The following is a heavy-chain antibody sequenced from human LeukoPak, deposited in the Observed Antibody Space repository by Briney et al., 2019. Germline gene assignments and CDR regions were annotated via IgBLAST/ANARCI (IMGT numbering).Heavy chain of an antibody. Sequence: PGESLKISCKGSGYSFTNYWIGWVRQMPGKGLEWMGITYPGDSDTRYSPSFQGQVTISADKSIGTAYLQWSSLKASDTAMYHCARLIRWDRYDTSGFDYWGQGTLVTVSS. D-gene: IGHD3-22*01. J-gene: IGHJ4*02. CDR3: ARLIRWDRYDTSGFDY. CDR2: TYPGDSDT. CDR1: GYSFTNYW. V-gene: IGHV5-51*01.